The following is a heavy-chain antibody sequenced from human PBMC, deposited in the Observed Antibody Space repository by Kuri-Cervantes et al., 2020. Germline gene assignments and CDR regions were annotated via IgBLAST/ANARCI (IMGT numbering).Heavy chain of an antibody. Sequence: ASVKVSCKASGYTFTSYAMRWVRQAPGQRLEWMGWINAGNGNTKYSQKFQGRVTITRDTSASTAYMELSSLRSEDTAVYYCARDLCSGGSCPGYFDLWGRGTLVTVSS. CDR3: ARDLCSGGSCPGYFDL. V-gene: IGHV1-3*01. D-gene: IGHD2-15*01. CDR1: GYTFTSYA. CDR2: INAGNGNT. J-gene: IGHJ2*01.